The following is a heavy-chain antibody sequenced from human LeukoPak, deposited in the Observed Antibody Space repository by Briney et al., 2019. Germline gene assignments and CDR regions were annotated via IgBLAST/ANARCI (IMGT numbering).Heavy chain of an antibody. CDR2: ISWNSGSI. CDR1: GFTFDDYA. D-gene: IGHD3-22*01. J-gene: IGHJ4*02. CDR3: AKSQDSSGYYGIDY. V-gene: IGHV3-9*01. Sequence: GGSLRLSCAASGFTFDDYAMHWLRQAPGKGLEWVSGISWNSGSIGYADSVKGRFTISRDNAKISLYLQMNSLRAEDTALYYCAKSQDSSGYYGIDYWGQGTLVTVSS.